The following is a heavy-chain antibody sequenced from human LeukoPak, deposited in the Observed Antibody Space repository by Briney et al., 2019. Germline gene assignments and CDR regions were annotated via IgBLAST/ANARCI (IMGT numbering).Heavy chain of an antibody. CDR3: ATGNYYDSRGYYTFGH. Sequence: GGSLRLSCAASGFTFSRYWMHWVRQAPGKGLVWVSRINGDGSTTSYADSVKGGFTISKDNAKNTLYLQMNSLRAEDTAVYYCATGNYYDSRGYYTFGHWGQGALVTVSS. D-gene: IGHD3-22*01. V-gene: IGHV3-74*01. CDR1: GFTFSRYW. J-gene: IGHJ1*01. CDR2: INGDGSTT.